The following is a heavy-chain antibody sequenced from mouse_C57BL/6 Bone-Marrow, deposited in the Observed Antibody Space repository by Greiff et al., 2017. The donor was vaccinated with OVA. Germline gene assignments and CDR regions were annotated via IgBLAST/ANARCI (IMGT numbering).Heavy chain of an antibody. D-gene: IGHD1-1*01. J-gene: IGHJ4*01. CDR2: ISSGGSST. CDR1: GFTFSSYG. Sequence: DVQLVESGGDLVTPGGSLKLSCAASGFTFSSYGMSWVRQPPDKRLEWVATISSGGSSTYYPDSVKGRFTISRDKAKNTLYLQMSSLKAEDTARYDCARHGLLRGDAMDYWGQGTSVTVSS. CDR3: ARHGLLRGDAMDY. V-gene: IGHV5-6*01.